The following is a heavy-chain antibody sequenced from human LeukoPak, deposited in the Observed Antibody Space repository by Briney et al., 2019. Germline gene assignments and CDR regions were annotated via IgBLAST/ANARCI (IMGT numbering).Heavy chain of an antibody. D-gene: IGHD6-6*01. CDR3: ARVVAARTYYMDV. J-gene: IGHJ6*03. CDR1: GGSISSDY. CDR2: IYYSGST. V-gene: IGHV4-59*01. Sequence: SETLSLTCTVSGGSISSDYWNWIRQPPGKGVEWIGYIYYSGSTNYNVSLKSRVTISVDTSKNQFSLKLSSVTAADTAVYYCARVVAARTYYMDVWDKGTTVTVSS.